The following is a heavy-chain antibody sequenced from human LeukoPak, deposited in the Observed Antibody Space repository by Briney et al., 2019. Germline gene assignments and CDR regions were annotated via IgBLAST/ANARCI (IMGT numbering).Heavy chain of an antibody. CDR3: VKPGLGYFDSYYFDY. V-gene: IGHV3-64D*06. CDR2: ISSNGGST. Sequence: GGSLRLSCSASGFTFSSYAMHWVRQAPGKGLEYVSAISSNGGSTYYADSVKGRFTTSRDNSKNTLYLQMSSLRAEDTAVYYCVKPGLGYFDSYYFDYWGQGTLVTVSS. CDR1: GFTFSSYA. D-gene: IGHD3-9*01. J-gene: IGHJ4*02.